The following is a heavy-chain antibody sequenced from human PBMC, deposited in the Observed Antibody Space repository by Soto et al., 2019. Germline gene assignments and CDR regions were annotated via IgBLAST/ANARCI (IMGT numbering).Heavy chain of an antibody. Sequence: SETLSLTCTVSGGSINSGIYFWIWLRQPPGRGLDWIGYIFYSGITKYNPSLKSRVTMSVDTSKNQFSLELDSATAADTAVYYCAIDRLARVGIAAAAYGMDVWGQGTMVTVSS. CDR2: IFYSGIT. V-gene: IGHV4-61*01. CDR3: AIDRLARVGIAAAAYGMDV. CDR1: GGSINSGIYF. D-gene: IGHD6-13*01. J-gene: IGHJ6*02.